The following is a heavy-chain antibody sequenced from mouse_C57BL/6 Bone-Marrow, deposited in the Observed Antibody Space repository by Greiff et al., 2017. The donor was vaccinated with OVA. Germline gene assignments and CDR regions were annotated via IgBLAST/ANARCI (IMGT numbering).Heavy chain of an antibody. CDR3: ARDYYSNYLAWFAY. V-gene: IGHV5-4*01. J-gene: IGHJ3*01. CDR1: GFTFSSYA. CDR2: ISDGGSYT. Sequence: EVKLVESGGGLVKPGGSLKLSCAASGFTFSSYAMSWVRQTPEKRLEWVATISDGGSYTYYPDNVKGRFTISRDNAKNNLYLQMSHLKSEDTAMYYCARDYYSNYLAWFAYWGQGTLVTVSA. D-gene: IGHD2-5*01.